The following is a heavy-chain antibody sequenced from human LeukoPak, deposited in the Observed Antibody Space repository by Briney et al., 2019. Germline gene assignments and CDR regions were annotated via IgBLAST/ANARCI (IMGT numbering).Heavy chain of an antibody. CDR3: ARGRRGSYRLDY. Sequence: SETQSLPCAVYGGSFSGYYWSWIRQPTGKALEWLGEINHCGSTNYNPSLKSRVTISVDTSKNQFSLKLSSVTAADTAVYYCARGRRGSYRLDYWGQGALVTVSS. CDR1: GGSFSGYY. CDR2: INHCGST. D-gene: IGHD1-26*01. V-gene: IGHV4-34*01. J-gene: IGHJ4*02.